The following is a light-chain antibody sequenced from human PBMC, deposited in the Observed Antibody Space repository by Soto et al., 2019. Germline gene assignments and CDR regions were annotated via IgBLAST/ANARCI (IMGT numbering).Light chain of an antibody. CDR2: GAS. V-gene: IGKV3-15*01. J-gene: IGKJ4*01. CDR3: QQYINRPPLT. Sequence: EIVMTQSPATLSVSPGERATLSCRASQSVSSNLAWYQQKPGQAPRLLIYGASTRATGIPTRFSGSGSETEFTLTISSLQSEDSAVYYCQQYINRPPLTFGGGTKVEIK. CDR1: QSVSSN.